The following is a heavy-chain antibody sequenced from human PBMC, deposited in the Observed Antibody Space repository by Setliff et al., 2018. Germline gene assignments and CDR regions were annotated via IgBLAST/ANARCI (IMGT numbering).Heavy chain of an antibody. D-gene: IGHD6-19*01. CDR2: IRSDGSNK. Sequence: LSLSCAASGFMFSTYGMHWVRQAPGKGLEWVAYIRSDGSNKYYTDLVKGRFSITRDNSKNTLYLQMSSLRPEDTALYYCAKPRPGWPAGFDSWGQGTLVTVSS. CDR1: GFMFSTYG. CDR3: AKPRPGWPAGFDS. J-gene: IGHJ4*02. V-gene: IGHV3-30*02.